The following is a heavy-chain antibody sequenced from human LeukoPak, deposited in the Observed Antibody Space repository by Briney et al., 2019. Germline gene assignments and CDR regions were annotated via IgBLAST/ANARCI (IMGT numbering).Heavy chain of an antibody. CDR1: GGTFSSYT. V-gene: IGHV1-69*13. Sequence: GASVKVSCKASGGTFSSYTISWVRQAPGQGLEWMGGIIPIFGTAHYAQKFQGRVTITADESTSTAYMELSSLRSEDTAVYYCARDLVGSHTGYSSGAWDYWGQGTLVTVSS. D-gene: IGHD3-9*01. CDR2: IIPIFGTA. CDR3: ARDLVGSHTGYSSGAWDY. J-gene: IGHJ4*02.